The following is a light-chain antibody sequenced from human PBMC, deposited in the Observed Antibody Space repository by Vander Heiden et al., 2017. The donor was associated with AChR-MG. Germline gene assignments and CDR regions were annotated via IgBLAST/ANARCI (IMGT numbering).Light chain of an antibody. CDR3: MQRKHPLT. V-gene: IGKV2-29*02. CDR1: QSLLHSDGKTY. CDR2: EVS. Sequence: DIVMTQPPLSLSVPPEQPAPIPCKSSQSLLHSDGKTYLDWYLQRPGQSPQLLIYEVSSRCSGVPDRLSGSGSGTDFTLKISRVEAEDVGVCYCMQRKHPLTFGGGTKVEIK. J-gene: IGKJ4*01.